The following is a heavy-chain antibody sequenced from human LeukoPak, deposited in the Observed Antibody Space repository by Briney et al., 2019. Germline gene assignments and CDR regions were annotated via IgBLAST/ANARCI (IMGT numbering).Heavy chain of an antibody. V-gene: IGHV3-48*04. CDR3: ARAFGSVNSYYFDY. CDR2: ISSSSISTI. J-gene: IGHJ4*02. CDR1: GFAFSSYN. Sequence: PGGSLRLSCAASGFAFSSYNMNWVRQAPGKGLEWVSFISSSSISTIYYADSVKGRFTISRDNAKNSLYLQMNSLRAEDTAVYFCARAFGSVNSYYFDYWGQGTLVTVSS. D-gene: IGHD2-15*01.